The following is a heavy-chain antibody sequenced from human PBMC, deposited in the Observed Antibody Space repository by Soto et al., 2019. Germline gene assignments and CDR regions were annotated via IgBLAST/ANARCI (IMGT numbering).Heavy chain of an antibody. CDR2: ISGSGGST. CDR1: VFTFSSYA. Sequence: WWSLRLSCSASVFTFSSYAMSWFRQAPGKGLEWVSAISGSGGSTYYADSVKGRFTISRDNSKNTLYLQMNSLRAEDTAVYYCATDTYSSSSYWGQGTLVTVSS. V-gene: IGHV3-23*01. J-gene: IGHJ4*02. D-gene: IGHD6-6*01. CDR3: ATDTYSSSSY.